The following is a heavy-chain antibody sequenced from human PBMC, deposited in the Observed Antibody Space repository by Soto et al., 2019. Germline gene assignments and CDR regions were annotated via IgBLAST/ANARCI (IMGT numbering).Heavy chain of an antibody. CDR3: AKDGDELRYFDWLRGFDY. CDR1: GFTFSSYA. CDR2: ISGSGGST. D-gene: IGHD3-9*01. Sequence: GGSLRLSCAASGFTFSSYAMSWVRQAPGKGLEWGSAISGSGGSTYYADSVKGRFTISRDNSKNTLYLQMNSLRAEDTAVYYCAKDGDELRYFDWLRGFDYWGQGTLVTVSS. V-gene: IGHV3-23*01. J-gene: IGHJ4*02.